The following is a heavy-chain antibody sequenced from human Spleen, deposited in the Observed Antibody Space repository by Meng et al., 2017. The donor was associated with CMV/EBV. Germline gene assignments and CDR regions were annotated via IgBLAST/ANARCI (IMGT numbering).Heavy chain of an antibody. CDR1: GGYISSGGYC. CDR2: IYHSGST. J-gene: IGHJ4*02. D-gene: IGHD4-23*01. V-gene: IGHV4-31*03. CDR3: ASQTINSYFDY. Sequence: CTVSGGYISSGGYCWSWIRQHPGKGLEWIGYIYHSGSTYYNPSLRSRVTISVDTSKNQFSLKLSSVTAADTAVYYCASQTINSYFDYWGQGALVTVSS.